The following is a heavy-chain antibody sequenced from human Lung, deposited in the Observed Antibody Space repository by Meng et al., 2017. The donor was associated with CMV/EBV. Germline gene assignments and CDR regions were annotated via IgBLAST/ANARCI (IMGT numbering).Heavy chain of an antibody. CDR1: GYSFTSYW. CDR3: ARHGGSTIYYYYGMDV. J-gene: IGHJ6*02. V-gene: IGHV5-51*01. Sequence: GESXKISXKGSGYSFTSYWIGWVCQMPGKGLEWMGIIYPGDSDTRYSPSFQGQVTISADKSISTAYLQWSSLKASDTAMYYCARHGGSTIYYYYGMDVWGQGXTVTVSS. CDR2: IYPGDSDT. D-gene: IGHD2-15*01.